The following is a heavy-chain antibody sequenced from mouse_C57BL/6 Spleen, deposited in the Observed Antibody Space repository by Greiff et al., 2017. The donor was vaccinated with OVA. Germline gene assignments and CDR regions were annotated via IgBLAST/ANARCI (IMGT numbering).Heavy chain of an antibody. CDR3: ATEGKSNSFAY. CDR2: IDPEDGET. CDR1: GFNNTEYH. D-gene: IGHD2-5*01. V-gene: IGHV14-2*01. J-gene: IGHJ3*01. Sequence: VQLQQSGAKLVKPGASVKLSCTASGFNNTEYHMHRVKQKTEQGLEWIGRIDPEDGETKYAPKFQGKATITADTSSNTANLKLSSMTSKKTAFYDCATEGKSNSFAYWDQGTLVTVSA.